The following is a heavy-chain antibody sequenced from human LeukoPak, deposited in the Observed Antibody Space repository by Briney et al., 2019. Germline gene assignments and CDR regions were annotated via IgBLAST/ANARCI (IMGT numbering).Heavy chain of an antibody. CDR1: GFTFSDHT. D-gene: IGHD1-26*01. J-gene: IGHJ4*02. V-gene: IGHV3-13*01. CDR3: VRQKKSHGNFDY. Sequence: GGSLRLSCAASGFTFSDHTMHWVRQAPGKGLEWVSAVGIAADTFYPGSVKGRFTISRENAKNSLYLQMNSLRVEDTAVYYCVRQKKSHGNFDYWGQGTLVTVSS. CDR2: VGIAADT.